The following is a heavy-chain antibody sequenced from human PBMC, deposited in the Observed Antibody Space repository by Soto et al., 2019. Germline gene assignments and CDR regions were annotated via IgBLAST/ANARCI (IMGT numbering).Heavy chain of an antibody. D-gene: IGHD2-2*01. J-gene: IGHJ6*02. Sequence: ASVKVSCKASGYTFTSYDINWVRQATGQGLEWMGWMNPNSGNTGYAQKFQGRVTMTRNTSISTAYMELSSLRSEDTAVYYCARVGRYCSSTSCYEGYYYYYGMDVLGQGTTVTVS. V-gene: IGHV1-8*01. CDR1: GYTFTSYD. CDR2: MNPNSGNT. CDR3: ARVGRYCSSTSCYEGYYYYYGMDV.